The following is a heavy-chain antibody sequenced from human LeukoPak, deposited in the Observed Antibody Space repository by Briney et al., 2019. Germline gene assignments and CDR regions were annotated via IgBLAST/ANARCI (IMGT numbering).Heavy chain of an antibody. J-gene: IGHJ4*02. Sequence: PSETLSLTCSVSGDSISGYYWSWIRQPPGKGLEWIGYIYYSGSTSYNPSLKSRVTMSVDTSKNQFSLKLSSVTAADTAVYYCARYKLTTRGLDYWGQGTLVTVFS. CDR1: GDSISGYY. CDR2: IYYSGST. V-gene: IGHV4-59*01. CDR3: ARYKLTTRGLDY. D-gene: IGHD4-17*01.